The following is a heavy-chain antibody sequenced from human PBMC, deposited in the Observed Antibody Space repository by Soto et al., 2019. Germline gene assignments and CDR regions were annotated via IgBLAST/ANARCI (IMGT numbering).Heavy chain of an antibody. CDR2: AYYRSRWYS. V-gene: IGHV6-1*01. D-gene: IGHD2-15*01. CDR3: ARSEEDSDYYYYGLDV. Sequence: SQTLSLTCVISGDSVSSSSVAWNWVRQSPSRGLEWLGRAYYRSRWYSDFAVSVRGRIVINADTSKNQFSLQLNSVTPEDTAVYFCARSEEDSDYYYYGLDVWGQGTTVTVSS. J-gene: IGHJ6*02. CDR1: GDSVSSSSVA.